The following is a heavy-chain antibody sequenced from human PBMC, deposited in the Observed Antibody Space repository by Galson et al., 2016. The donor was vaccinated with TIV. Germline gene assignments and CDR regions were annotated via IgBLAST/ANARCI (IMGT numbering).Heavy chain of an antibody. CDR2: FDPEEGET. J-gene: IGHJ4*02. V-gene: IGHV1-24*01. CDR3: MTGNKLLGHAVTLWFGVETPF. CDR1: GYTFTELS. D-gene: IGHD3-10*01. Sequence: SVKVSCKVSGYTFTELSMHWVRKVPGIGLEWMGGFDPEEGETIYAEMFQRRVTLTEDTSTATAYMELIILTSEDTAVYYCMTGNKLLGHAVTLWFGVETPFWGQGTLISVSS.